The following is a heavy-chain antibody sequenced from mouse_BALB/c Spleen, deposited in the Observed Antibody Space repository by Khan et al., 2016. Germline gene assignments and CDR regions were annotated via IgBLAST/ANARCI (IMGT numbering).Heavy chain of an antibody. CDR3: ARDDGSPFDY. Sequence: EVELVESGGGLVQPGGSLRLSCATSGFTFTDYYMSWVRQPPGKALEWLGFIRNKANGYTTEYSASVKGRFTISRDNSQSILYRQMNTLRPEDSATYYCARDDGSPFDYWGQGTTLTVSS. CDR1: GFTFTDYY. CDR2: IRNKANGYTT. V-gene: IGHV7-3*02. D-gene: IGHD1-1*01. J-gene: IGHJ2*01.